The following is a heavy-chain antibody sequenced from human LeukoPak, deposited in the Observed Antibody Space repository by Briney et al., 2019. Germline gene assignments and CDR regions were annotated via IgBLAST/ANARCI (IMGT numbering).Heavy chain of an antibody. CDR3: ARQARENWFDP. CDR1: GGSISSSTYY. J-gene: IGHJ5*02. CDR2: IYYSGST. V-gene: IGHV4-39*01. Sequence: SETLSLTCSVPGGSISSSTYYWGWIRQPPGKELEWIGSIYYSGSTDYNPSLRSRVTISVDTSKNQFSLKLSSVTATDTAVYYCARQARENWFDPWGQGTLVTVSS.